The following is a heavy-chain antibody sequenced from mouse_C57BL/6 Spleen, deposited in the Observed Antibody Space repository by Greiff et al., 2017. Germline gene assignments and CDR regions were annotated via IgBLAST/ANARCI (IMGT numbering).Heavy chain of an antibody. Sequence: EVQLQESGPGFVKPSQSLSLTCSVTGYSITSGYYWNWIRQFPGNKLEWMGYISYDGSNNYNPSLKNRISITRDTSKNQFFLKLNSVTTEDTATYYCARDYYGSPFDYWGQGTTLTVSS. CDR3: ARDYYGSPFDY. CDR1: GYSITSGYY. D-gene: IGHD1-1*01. V-gene: IGHV3-6*01. J-gene: IGHJ2*01. CDR2: ISYDGSN.